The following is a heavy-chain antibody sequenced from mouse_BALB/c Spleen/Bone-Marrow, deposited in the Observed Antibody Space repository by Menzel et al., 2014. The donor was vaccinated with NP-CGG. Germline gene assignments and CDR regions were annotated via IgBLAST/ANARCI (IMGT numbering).Heavy chain of an antibody. CDR3: ARYDGYFDY. CDR2: VNPGSGST. Sequence: QVKLQQSGAELVRPGTSVKVSCKTSGYAFTDYLMEWLKQRPGQGLEWIGVVNPGSGSTNYNEKFKDKATLTADKSSSTAYIQLSSLTSDDSAVYFCARYDGYFDYWGQGTTLTVSS. J-gene: IGHJ2*01. CDR1: GYAFTDYL. D-gene: IGHD2-3*01. V-gene: IGHV1-54*01.